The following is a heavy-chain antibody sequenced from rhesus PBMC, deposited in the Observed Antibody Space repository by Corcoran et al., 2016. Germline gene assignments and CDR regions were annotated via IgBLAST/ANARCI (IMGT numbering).Heavy chain of an antibody. V-gene: IGHV4-165*01. CDR1: GFTFSSYE. D-gene: IGHD5-24*01. CDR2: IYGSSGST. Sequence: VQLVESGGGLVKPGGSLRLSCVASGFTFSSYEMHWLRQPPGMGVDGIGYIYGSSGSTYYNPSLKSRVTISTDTSKNQFSLKLSSVTAADTAVYYCARETVGTLDYWGQGVLVTVSS. CDR3: ARETVGTLDY. J-gene: IGHJ4*01.